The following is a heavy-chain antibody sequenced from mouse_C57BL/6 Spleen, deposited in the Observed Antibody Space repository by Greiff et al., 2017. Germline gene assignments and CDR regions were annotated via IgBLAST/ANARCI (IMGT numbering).Heavy chain of an antibody. J-gene: IGHJ2*01. CDR1: GFNIKDDY. Sequence: VQLKQSGAELVKPGASVKLSCTASGFNIKDDYMHWVKQRPEQGLEWIGWIDPENGDTEYASKFQGKATITADTSSNTAYLQLSSLTSEDTAVYYCTTYYYYGSDYWGQGTTLTVSS. CDR3: TTYYYYGSDY. D-gene: IGHD1-1*01. V-gene: IGHV14-4*01. CDR2: IDPENGDT.